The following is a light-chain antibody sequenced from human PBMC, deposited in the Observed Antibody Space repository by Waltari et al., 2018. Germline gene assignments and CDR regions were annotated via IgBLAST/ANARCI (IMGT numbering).Light chain of an antibody. CDR2: EAT. V-gene: IGKV1-5*03. CDR3: QQYQSFWT. J-gene: IGKJ1*01. CDR1: QSIGSW. Sequence: DIQMTQSPSTLSASVGDRVTITCRASQSIGSWLAWYQQKPGKAPKLLIYEATSLESGVPSRFSASGSGTEFTLTISSLQPDDFATYYCQQYQSFWTFGQGTKVEIK.